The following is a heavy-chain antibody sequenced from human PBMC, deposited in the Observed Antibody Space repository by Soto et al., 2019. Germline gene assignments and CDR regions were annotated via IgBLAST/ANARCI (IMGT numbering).Heavy chain of an antibody. V-gene: IGHV3-30*18. CDR2: ISYDGSNK. J-gene: IGHJ4*02. Sequence: QVQLVESGGGVVQPGRSPRLSCAASGFTFSSYGMHWVRQAPGKGLEWVAVISYDGSNKYYADSVKGRFTISRDNSKNTMYLQMNSLRAEDTAVYYCAKLEDEGYGDPADYWGQGTLVTVSS. D-gene: IGHD4-17*01. CDR1: GFTFSSYG. CDR3: AKLEDEGYGDPADY.